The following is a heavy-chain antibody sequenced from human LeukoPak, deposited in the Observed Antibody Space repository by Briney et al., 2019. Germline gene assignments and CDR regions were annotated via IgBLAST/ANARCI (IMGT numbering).Heavy chain of an antibody. CDR2: IYHSGST. CDR1: GYSISSGYY. J-gene: IGHJ3*02. CDR3: ARHQEYSSGWYSLGDAFDI. V-gene: IGHV4-38-2*01. D-gene: IGHD6-19*01. Sequence: KPSETLSLTCAVSGYSISSGYYWGWIRQPPGKGLEWIGSIYHSGSTYYNPSLKSRVTISVDTSKNQFSLKLSSVTAADTAVYYCARHQEYSSGWYSLGDAFDIWGQGTMVTVSS.